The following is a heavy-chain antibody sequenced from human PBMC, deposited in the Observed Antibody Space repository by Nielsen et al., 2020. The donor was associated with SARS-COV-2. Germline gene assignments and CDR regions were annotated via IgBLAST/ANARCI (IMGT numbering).Heavy chain of an antibody. CDR3: ARDRAEVAVAGTDY. J-gene: IGHJ4*02. CDR2: ISSSSSYI. Sequence: GGSLRLSCAASGFTFSSYSMNWVRQAPGKGLEWVSSISSSSSYIYYADSVKGRFTISRDNAKNSLYLQMHSLRAEDTAVYYCARDRAEVAVAGTDYWGQGTLVTVSS. CDR1: GFTFSSYS. D-gene: IGHD6-19*01. V-gene: IGHV3-21*01.